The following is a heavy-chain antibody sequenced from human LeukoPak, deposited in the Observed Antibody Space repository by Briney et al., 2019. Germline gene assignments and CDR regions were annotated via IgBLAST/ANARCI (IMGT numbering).Heavy chain of an antibody. CDR1: GFTFDDYA. J-gene: IGHJ3*02. CDR3: AKGTYSSASYDAFDI. Sequence: AGGSLRLSCAASGFTFDDYAMHWVRQAPGKGLEWVSGISWNSGSIGYADSVKGRFTISRDNAKNSLYLQMNSLRAEDTALYYCAKGTYSSASYDAFDIWGQGTMVTVSS. CDR2: ISWNSGSI. V-gene: IGHV3-9*01. D-gene: IGHD6-19*01.